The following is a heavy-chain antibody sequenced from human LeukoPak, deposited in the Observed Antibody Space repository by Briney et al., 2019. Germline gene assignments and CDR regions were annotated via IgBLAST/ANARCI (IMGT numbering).Heavy chain of an antibody. CDR1: GFSLSTSGES. J-gene: IGHJ4*02. D-gene: IGHD4-17*01. Sequence: SGPTLVKPTQALTLTCTFSGFSLSTSGESVGWIRQSPGKALEWLALIYWDDDKRYSPSLNNRLTITKDTSKNQVVLTMANMDPVDTATYYCARTTSGIDSWGQGTLVTVSS. V-gene: IGHV2-5*02. CDR2: IYWDDDK. CDR3: ARTTSGIDS.